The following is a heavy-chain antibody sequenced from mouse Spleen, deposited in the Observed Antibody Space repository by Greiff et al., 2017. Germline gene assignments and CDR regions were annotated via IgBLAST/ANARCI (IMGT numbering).Heavy chain of an antibody. CDR1: GYTFTSST. Sequence: QVQLQQSGAELARPGASVKMSCKASGYTFTSSTMHWVKQRPGQGLEWIGYINPSSGYTKYNQKFKDKATLTADKSSSTAYMQLSSLTSEDSAVYDCAKALSSTVVSCDFDVWGAGTTVTVSS. J-gene: IGHJ1*01. CDR2: INPSSGYT. CDR3: AKALSSTVVSCDFDV. V-gene: IGHV1-4*01. D-gene: IGHD2-12*01.